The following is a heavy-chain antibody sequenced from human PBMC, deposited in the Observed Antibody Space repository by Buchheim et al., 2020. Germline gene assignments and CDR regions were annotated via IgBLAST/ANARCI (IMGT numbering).Heavy chain of an antibody. CDR2: ISGQSDTT. V-gene: IGHV3-23*01. J-gene: IGHJ5*02. CDR3: VKNSGWFNT. CDR1: GFPFGNTD. Sequence: EFQLLDSGGDLVQPGRSLRLSCVASGFPFGNTDMSWVRQAPGKGLEWVSTISGQSDTTDYADSVRGRFTISRDTSKHTVHFQLNSLRVEDTAVYYCVKNSGWFNTWGPGTL. D-gene: IGHD1-26*01.